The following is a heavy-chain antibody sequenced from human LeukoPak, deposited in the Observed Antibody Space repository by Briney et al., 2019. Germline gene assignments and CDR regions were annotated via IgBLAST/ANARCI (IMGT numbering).Heavy chain of an antibody. CDR1: GGSISSSNW. D-gene: IGHD3-22*01. J-gene: IGHJ4*02. V-gene: IGHV4-4*02. CDR2: IYHSGST. Sequence: NSSETLSLTCAVSGGSISSSNWWSWVRQPPGKGLEWIGEIYHSGSTNYNPSLKSRVTISVDTSKNQFSLKLSSVTAADTAVYYCARGGPYYYDKFWAYWGQGTLVTVSS. CDR3: ARGGPYYYDKFWAY.